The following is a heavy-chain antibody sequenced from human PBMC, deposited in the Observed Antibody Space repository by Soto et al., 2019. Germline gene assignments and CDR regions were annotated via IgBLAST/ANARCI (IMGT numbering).Heavy chain of an antibody. V-gene: IGHV1-18*01. CDR2: ISAYNGNT. CDR1: GYSFGTSG. J-gene: IGHJ4*02. D-gene: IGHD3-22*01. CDR3: ARAGQYYDSSGYAN. Sequence: QVKLVQSGTEVKQPGASMKVSCKASGYSFGTSGISWVGQAPGQGLAWMGWISAYNGNTNYDQKLQDRVTMTTDTSTNTAYLELRNLRSDDTAVYYCARAGQYYDSSGYANWGQGTLVTVSS.